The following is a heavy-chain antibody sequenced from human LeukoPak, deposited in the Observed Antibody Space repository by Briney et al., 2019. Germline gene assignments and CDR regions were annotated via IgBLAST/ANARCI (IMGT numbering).Heavy chain of an antibody. Sequence: SETLSLTCTVSGGSISSSSYYWGWIRQPPGKGLEWIGYIYYSGSTNYNPSLKSRVTISVDTSKNQFSLKLSSVTAADTAVYYCARGDFWSGYDYWGQGTLVTVSS. D-gene: IGHD3-3*01. J-gene: IGHJ4*02. V-gene: IGHV4-61*05. CDR1: GGSISSSSYY. CDR3: ARGDFWSGYDY. CDR2: IYYSGST.